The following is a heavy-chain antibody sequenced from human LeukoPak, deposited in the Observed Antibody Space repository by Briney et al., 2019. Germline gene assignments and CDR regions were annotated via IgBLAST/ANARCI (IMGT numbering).Heavy chain of an antibody. D-gene: IGHD5-18*01. V-gene: IGHV3-21*01. CDR1: GFTFSSYG. Sequence: PGGSLRLSCAASGFTFSSYGMHWVRQAPGKGLEWVSSISSSSSYIYYADSVKGRFTISRDNAKNSLYPQMNSLRAGDTAVYYCAREDSYDNYGMDVWGQGTTVTVSS. CDR2: ISSSSSYI. CDR3: AREDSYDNYGMDV. J-gene: IGHJ6*02.